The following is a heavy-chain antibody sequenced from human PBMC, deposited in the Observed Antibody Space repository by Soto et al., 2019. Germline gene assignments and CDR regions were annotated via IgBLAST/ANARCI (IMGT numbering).Heavy chain of an antibody. V-gene: IGHV1-3*01. CDR1: GYNFTTYA. D-gene: IGHD6-19*01. Sequence: QVQLVQSGAEVKQPGASASVSCKASGYNFTTYAVHWLRQAPGQGPEWMGWINCGSGNTVYSQKFQGRVTFTRDTSARTAYMDLNSLTSGDTAVYYCARVYTSGWTFDFWGRGTLVTVSS. CDR2: INCGSGNT. CDR3: ARVYTSGWTFDF. J-gene: IGHJ4*02.